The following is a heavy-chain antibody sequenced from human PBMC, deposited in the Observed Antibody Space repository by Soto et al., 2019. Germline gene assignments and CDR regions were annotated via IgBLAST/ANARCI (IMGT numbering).Heavy chain of an antibody. J-gene: IGHJ4*02. V-gene: IGHV1-24*01. Sequence: ASVKVSCKVSGYTLTELSMHWVRQAPGKGLEWMGGFDPEDGETIYAQKFQGRVTMTEDTSTDTAYMELSSLRSEDTAVYYCATGNPGDFWGVFYPSDYGGQEPLDTVPS. CDR2: FDPEDGET. CDR1: GYTLTELS. CDR3: ATGNPGDFWGVFYPSDY. D-gene: IGHD3-3*01.